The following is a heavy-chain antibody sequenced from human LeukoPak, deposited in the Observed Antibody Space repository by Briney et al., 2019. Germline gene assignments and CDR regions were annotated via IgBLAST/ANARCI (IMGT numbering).Heavy chain of an antibody. V-gene: IGHV3-7*01. J-gene: IGHJ3*02. CDR3: ARDCSGGTCYPTSDAFDI. D-gene: IGHD2-15*01. CDR1: GFTFSSDW. CDR2: IKQDGTEK. Sequence: GGSLGLSCAASGFTFSSDWMSWVRQAPGKGLEWVAIIKQDGTEKYYVDSVKGRFTISRDNAKNSLYLQMNSLRAEDTAMYYCARDCSGGTCYPTSDAFDIWGQGTMVTVSS.